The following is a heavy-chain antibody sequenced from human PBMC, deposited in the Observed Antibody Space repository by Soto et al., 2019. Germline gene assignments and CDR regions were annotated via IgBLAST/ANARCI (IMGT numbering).Heavy chain of an antibody. Sequence: QVQLVQSGAEVKKPGASVKVSCKASGYTFTSYYMHWVRQAPGQGLEWMGIINPSGGSPSYAQKFQGRVTRTMATSTGTVDMGLSSQRSEDTAVYYCARDGFGGYYVPFDIWGQGTIVTVSS. D-gene: IGHD3-22*01. J-gene: IGHJ3*02. CDR1: GYTFTSYY. CDR2: INPSGGSP. CDR3: ARDGFGGYYVPFDI. V-gene: IGHV1-46*01.